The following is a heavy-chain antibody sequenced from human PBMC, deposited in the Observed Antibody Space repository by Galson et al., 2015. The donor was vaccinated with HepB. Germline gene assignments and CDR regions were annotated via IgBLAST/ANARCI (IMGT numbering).Heavy chain of an antibody. CDR3: ARGSAVPAAYYFDY. J-gene: IGHJ4*02. D-gene: IGHD2-2*01. CDR1: GGTFSSYT. Sequence: SVKVSCKASGGTFSSYTISWVRQAPGQGLEWMGRIIPILGIANYAQKFQGRVTITADESTSTAYMELSSLRSDDTAVYYCARGSAVPAAYYFDYWGQGTLVTVSS. CDR2: IIPILGIA. V-gene: IGHV1-69*02.